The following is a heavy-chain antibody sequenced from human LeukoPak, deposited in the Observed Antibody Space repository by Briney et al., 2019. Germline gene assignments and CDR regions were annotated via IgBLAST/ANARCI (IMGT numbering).Heavy chain of an antibody. CDR2: INHSGST. CDR1: GGSFSGYY. V-gene: IGHV4-34*01. D-gene: IGHD6-25*01. J-gene: IGHJ4*02. Sequence: SETLSLTCAVYGGSFSGYYWSWIRQPPGKGLEWIGEINHSGSTNYNPSLKSRVSISVDSSKNQFSLKVSSVTAADTAVYYCARGIIGYYFDYWGQGTLVTVSS. CDR3: ARGIIGYYFDY.